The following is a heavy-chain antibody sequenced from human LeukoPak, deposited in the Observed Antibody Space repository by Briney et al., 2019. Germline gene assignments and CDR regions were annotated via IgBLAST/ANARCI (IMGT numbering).Heavy chain of an antibody. CDR1: GFTFSSYA. Sequence: PGGSLRLSCAASGFTFSSYAMHWVRQAPGKGLEWVAVISYDGSNKYYADSVKGRFTISRDNSKNTLYMQMNSLRAEDTAVYYCARGHSVVVTAILDYWGQGTLVTVSS. J-gene: IGHJ4*02. CDR2: ISYDGSNK. D-gene: IGHD2-21*02. CDR3: ARGHSVVVTAILDY. V-gene: IGHV3-30-3*01.